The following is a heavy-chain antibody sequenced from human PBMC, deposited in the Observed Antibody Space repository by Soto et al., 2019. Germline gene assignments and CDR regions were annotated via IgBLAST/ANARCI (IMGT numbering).Heavy chain of an antibody. D-gene: IGHD2-2*01. Sequence: EVQLVESGGGLVQPGGSLRLSCAASGFTFSSYWMSWVRQAPGKGLEWVANIKQDGSEKYYVDSVKGRFTISRDNAKNLLYLQTKSLRAEDTAVYYCAREGYCSSTGCYGDNYYYMDVWGKGTTVTVSS. CDR3: AREGYCSSTGCYGDNYYYMDV. J-gene: IGHJ6*03. CDR1: GFTFSSYW. CDR2: IKQDGSEK. V-gene: IGHV3-7*01.